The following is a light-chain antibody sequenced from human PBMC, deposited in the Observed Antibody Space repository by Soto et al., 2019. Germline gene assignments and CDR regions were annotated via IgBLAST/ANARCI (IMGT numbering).Light chain of an antibody. J-gene: IGKJ5*01. CDR2: AAS. CDR1: QGISSD. CDR3: QQFKSYPIT. Sequence: IQLSQSPSVLSASVGDRVTITCRASQGISSDLAWYQQNPGKAPKLLIYAASTLQNGVPSTFSGSGSGTEFTLTISSLQPEDFGTYYCQQFKSYPITFGQGTRLEIK. V-gene: IGKV1-9*01.